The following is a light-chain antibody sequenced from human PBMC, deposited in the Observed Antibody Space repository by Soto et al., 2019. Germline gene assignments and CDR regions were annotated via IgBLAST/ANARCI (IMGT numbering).Light chain of an antibody. CDR1: QSVGGRY. V-gene: IGKV3-20*01. J-gene: IGKJ2*01. Sequence: IVLTQSPGTLSLSPGESATLSCRASQSVGGRYLAWYQQQPGQAPRLLIYAVSARATGIPDRFSGGGSGTDFTLTISRLEPEDSALYYCQLYGGSPLYTFGQGIKLEIK. CDR3: QLYGGSPLYT. CDR2: AVS.